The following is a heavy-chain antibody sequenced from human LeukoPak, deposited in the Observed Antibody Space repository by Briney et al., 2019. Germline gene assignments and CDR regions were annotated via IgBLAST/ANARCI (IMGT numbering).Heavy chain of an antibody. Sequence: ASVKVSCKASGYTFTSYYMHWVRQAPGQGLEWMGRINPNSGGTSYAQKFQGRVTMTRDTSISTAYMELSRLRSDDTAVYYCARVYDSSGYYSYWGQGTLVTVSS. V-gene: IGHV1-2*06. CDR1: GYTFTSYY. CDR3: ARVYDSSGYYSY. CDR2: INPNSGGT. J-gene: IGHJ4*02. D-gene: IGHD3-22*01.